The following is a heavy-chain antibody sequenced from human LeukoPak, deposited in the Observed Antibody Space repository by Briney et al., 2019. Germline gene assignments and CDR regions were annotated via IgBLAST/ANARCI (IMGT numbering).Heavy chain of an antibody. CDR2: IIPSLDIS. D-gene: IGHD2-15*01. J-gene: IGHJ4*02. V-gene: IGHV1-69*04. CDR1: GGTFSSYA. Sequence: GASVKVSCKASGGTFSSYAISWVRQAPGQGLEWMGRIIPSLDISNYAQKFQGRVTLTADKSTTTTYMELTSLRTEDTAIYYCARDHCSRGSCLGGHWGQGTLVTVSS. CDR3: ARDHCSRGSCLGGH.